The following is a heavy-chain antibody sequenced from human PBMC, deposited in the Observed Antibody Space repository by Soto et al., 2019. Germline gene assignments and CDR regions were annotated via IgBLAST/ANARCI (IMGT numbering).Heavy chain of an antibody. Sequence: SETLSLTCAVYGGSFSGYYWSWIRQPPGKGPEWVGEINHSGSTNYNPSLKSRVTISVDTSKNQFSLKLSSVTAADTAVYYCARGRGYSYGYGMDVWGQGTTVTVSS. J-gene: IGHJ6*02. CDR3: ARGRGYSYGYGMDV. CDR2: INHSGST. D-gene: IGHD5-18*01. V-gene: IGHV4-34*01. CDR1: GGSFSGYY.